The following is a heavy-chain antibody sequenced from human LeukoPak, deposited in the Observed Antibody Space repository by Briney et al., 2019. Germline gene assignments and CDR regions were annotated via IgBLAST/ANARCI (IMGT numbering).Heavy chain of an antibody. Sequence: QTGGSLRLSCAASGFTFSYYWMSWVRQAPGKGLGWVANIKQDGSEKYYVDSVKGRFTISRDNAKNSLYLQMNSLRAEDTAVYYCARDGAVVTIWGQGTMVTVSS. V-gene: IGHV3-7*01. CDR3: ARDGAVVTI. D-gene: IGHD2-21*02. CDR2: IKQDGSEK. CDR1: GFTFSYYW. J-gene: IGHJ3*02.